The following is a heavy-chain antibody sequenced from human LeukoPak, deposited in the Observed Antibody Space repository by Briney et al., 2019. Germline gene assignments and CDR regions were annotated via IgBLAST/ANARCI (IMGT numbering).Heavy chain of an antibody. CDR2: INPSGGST. J-gene: IGHJ3*02. CDR1: GYTFTSYY. Sequence: ASVKVSCKASGYTFTSYYMHWVRQAPGQGLEWMGIINPSGGSTSYAQKFQGRVTMTRDTSTSTVYMELSSLRSEDTAVYYCASQYYYDSSGPPTLNAFDIWGQGTMVTVSS. D-gene: IGHD3-22*01. V-gene: IGHV1-46*01. CDR3: ASQYYYDSSGPPTLNAFDI.